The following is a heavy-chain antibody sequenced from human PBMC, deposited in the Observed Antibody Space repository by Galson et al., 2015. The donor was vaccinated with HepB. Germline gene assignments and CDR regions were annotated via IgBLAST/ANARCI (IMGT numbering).Heavy chain of an antibody. CDR1: GFTFSSYS. CDR2: VTSTSTYM. Sequence: SLRLSCAASGFTFSSYSMNWVRQAPGQGLEWVSSVTSTSTYMYYADSVKGRFTISRDNAKNSLYLQMNSLRGEDTALYYCAREGHGDYFYYGMDVWGQGTTVTVSS. J-gene: IGHJ6*02. D-gene: IGHD4-17*01. CDR3: AREGHGDYFYYGMDV. V-gene: IGHV3-21*06.